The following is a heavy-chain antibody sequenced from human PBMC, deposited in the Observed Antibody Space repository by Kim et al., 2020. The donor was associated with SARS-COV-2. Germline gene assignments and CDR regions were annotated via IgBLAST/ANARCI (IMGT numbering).Heavy chain of an antibody. CDR3: ARVYYYDSTHFDY. J-gene: IGHJ4*02. Sequence: YNPSPKSRVTISVDTSKNQFSLKLSSVTAADTAVYYCARVYYYDSTHFDYWGQGTLVTVSS. D-gene: IGHD3-22*01. V-gene: IGHV4-61*02.